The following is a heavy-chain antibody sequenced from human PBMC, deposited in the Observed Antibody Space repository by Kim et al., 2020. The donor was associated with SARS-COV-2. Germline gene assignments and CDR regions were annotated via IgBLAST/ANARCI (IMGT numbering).Heavy chain of an antibody. J-gene: IGHJ4*01. Sequence: GGSLRLSCITSGFTFISYDMTWVRQAPGKGLEWVSCIILCGDTTFYVDSVKGRFSISRDDSKNTLYLQMNTLRADDTAIYYCPKGGVIWVSFYY. CDR1: GFTFISYD. CDR3: PKGGVIWVSFYY. CDR2: IILCGDTT. D-gene: IGHD2-21*01. V-gene: IGHV3-23*01.